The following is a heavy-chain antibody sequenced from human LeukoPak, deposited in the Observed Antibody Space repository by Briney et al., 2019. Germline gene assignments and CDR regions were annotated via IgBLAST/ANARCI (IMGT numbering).Heavy chain of an antibody. J-gene: IGHJ2*01. CDR3: AKDRTVGASYWYFDL. V-gene: IGHV3-23*01. CDR1: GFTFSSYA. Sequence: GGSLRLSCAASGFTFSSYAMSWVRQAPGKGLEWVSAISGSGGSTYYADSVKGRFTISRDNSKNTLYVQMNSLRADDTAVYYCAKDRTVGASYWYFDLWGRGTLVTVSS. D-gene: IGHD1-26*01. CDR2: ISGSGGST.